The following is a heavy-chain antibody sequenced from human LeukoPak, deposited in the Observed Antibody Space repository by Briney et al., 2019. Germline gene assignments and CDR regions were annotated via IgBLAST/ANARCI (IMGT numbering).Heavy chain of an antibody. J-gene: IGHJ4*02. CDR2: ISASGGDT. D-gene: IGHD6-13*01. V-gene: IGHV3-23*01. Sequence: PGGSLRLSCAASGFTFSNYWMHWVRQAPGKGLEWVSGISASGGDTWYPDSVKGRFTISRDNSKNTLFLQMNSLRVEDTAIYYCAKDAAGPEYWGQGTLVTVSS. CDR1: GFTFSNYW. CDR3: AKDAAGPEY.